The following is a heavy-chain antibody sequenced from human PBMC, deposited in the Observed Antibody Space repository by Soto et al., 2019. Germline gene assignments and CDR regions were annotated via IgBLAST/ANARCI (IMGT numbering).Heavy chain of an antibody. CDR2: ISSSSSYI. D-gene: IGHD5-12*01. CDR3: ARHTSGYDLVYFDY. J-gene: IGHJ4*02. CDR1: GFTFSSYS. Sequence: EVQLVESGGGLVKPGGSLRLSCAASGFTFSSYSMNWVRQAPGKGLEWVSSISSSSSYIYYADSVKGRFTISRDNAKNSLYLQMNSLRAEDTAVYYCARHTSGYDLVYFDYRGQGTLVTVSS. V-gene: IGHV3-21*01.